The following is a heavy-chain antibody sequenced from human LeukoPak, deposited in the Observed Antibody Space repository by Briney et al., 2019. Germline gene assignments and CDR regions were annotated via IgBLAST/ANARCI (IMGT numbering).Heavy chain of an antibody. Sequence: PGGSLRLSCAASGFTFNNYAVNWVRQAAGKGLEWVSSISGGGETTYYADSAKGRFTISRDNSQNTLYLQMNSLRAEDTAVYYCARDYADYVGYFFFDYWGQGTLVTVSS. J-gene: IGHJ4*02. V-gene: IGHV3-23*01. CDR2: ISGGGETT. CDR3: ARDYADYVGYFFFDY. CDR1: GFTFNNYA. D-gene: IGHD4-17*01.